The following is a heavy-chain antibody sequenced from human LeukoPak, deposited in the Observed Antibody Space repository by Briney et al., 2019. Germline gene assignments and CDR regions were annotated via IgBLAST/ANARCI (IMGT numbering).Heavy chain of an antibody. Sequence: SETLSLTCTVSGGSISCGSYYWSWIRQPAGKGLEWIGRIYTSGSTNYNPSLKSRVTISVDTSKNQFSLKLSSVTAADTAVYYCASADAGDWYFDLWGRGTLVTVSS. CDR2: IYTSGST. CDR1: GGSISCGSYY. CDR3: ASADAGDWYFDL. J-gene: IGHJ2*01. V-gene: IGHV4-61*02. D-gene: IGHD7-27*01.